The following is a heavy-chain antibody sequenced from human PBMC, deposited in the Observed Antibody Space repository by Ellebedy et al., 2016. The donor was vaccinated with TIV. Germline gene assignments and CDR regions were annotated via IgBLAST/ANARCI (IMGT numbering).Heavy chain of an antibody. CDR3: ARTAITGTTHVLDY. Sequence: SGPTLVKPPQTLTLTCTFSGFSVSAGRMGVGWFRQPPGKALEWLALIYGDNDDYYSPSLKTRLTITKDTSKNQVVLTMTNMDPVDTATYYCARTAITGTTHVLDYWGQGTLVTVSS. CDR1: GFSVSAGRMG. J-gene: IGHJ4*02. V-gene: IGHV2-5*02. CDR2: IYGDNDD. D-gene: IGHD1-7*01.